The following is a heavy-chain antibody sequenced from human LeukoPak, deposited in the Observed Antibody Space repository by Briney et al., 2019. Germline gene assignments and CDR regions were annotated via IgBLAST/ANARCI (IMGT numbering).Heavy chain of an antibody. Sequence: GGSLRLSCAASGFTFSSYEMNWVRQAPGKGLEWVSYITSSGSTIYYADSVKGRLTISRENAKNSLYLQMNSLRAEDTAVYYCAREAYDSSLYWGQGTLVTVSS. D-gene: IGHD3-22*01. CDR3: AREAYDSSLY. CDR1: GFTFSSYE. CDR2: ITSSGSTI. J-gene: IGHJ4*02. V-gene: IGHV3-48*03.